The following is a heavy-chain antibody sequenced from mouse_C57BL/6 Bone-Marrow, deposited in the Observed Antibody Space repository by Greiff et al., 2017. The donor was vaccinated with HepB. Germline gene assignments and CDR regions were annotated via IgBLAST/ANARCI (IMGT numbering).Heavy chain of an antibody. CDR2: INPGSGGT. CDR3: ARSGVWSPFDY. D-gene: IGHD2-10*02. V-gene: IGHV1-54*01. CDR1: GYAFTNYL. J-gene: IGHJ2*01. Sequence: QVQLQQSGAELVRPGTTVKVSCKASGYAFTNYLIEWVKQRPGQGLEWIGVINPGSGGTNYNEKFKGKATLTADKSSSTAYMQLSSLTSEDSAVYVCARSGVWSPFDYWGQGTTLTVSS.